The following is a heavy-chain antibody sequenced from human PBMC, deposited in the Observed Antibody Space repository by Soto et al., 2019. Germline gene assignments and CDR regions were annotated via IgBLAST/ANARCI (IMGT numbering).Heavy chain of an antibody. CDR3: AREGCGGDCWGGGDAFDI. Sequence: SVKVSCKASGGTFSSYAISWVRQAPGQGLEWMGGIIPIFGTANYAQKFQGRVTITADESTSTAYMELSSLRSEDTAVYYCAREGCGGDCWGGGDAFDIWGQGTLVTVSS. J-gene: IGHJ3*02. D-gene: IGHD2-21*02. CDR1: GGTFSSYA. V-gene: IGHV1-69*13. CDR2: IIPIFGTA.